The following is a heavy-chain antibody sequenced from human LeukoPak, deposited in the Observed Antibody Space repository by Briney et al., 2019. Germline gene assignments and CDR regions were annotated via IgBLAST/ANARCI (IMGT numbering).Heavy chain of an antibody. V-gene: IGHV3-30*02. CDR3: AKEGAVLGEYYYYFMDV. Sequence: GGSLRLSCAASGFTFSNYGIHWVRQAPGRGLEWVALIWYDGSNKYYADSVKGRFTISKDNSKNTLYLQMNSLRDEDTAVYYCAKEGAVLGEYYYYFMDVWGKGTTVTVSS. D-gene: IGHD3-16*01. CDR2: IWYDGSNK. J-gene: IGHJ6*03. CDR1: GFTFSNYG.